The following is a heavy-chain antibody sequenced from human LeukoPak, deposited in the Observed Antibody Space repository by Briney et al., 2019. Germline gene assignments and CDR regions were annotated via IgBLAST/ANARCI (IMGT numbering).Heavy chain of an antibody. V-gene: IGHV1-24*01. CDR2: FDPEDGET. D-gene: IGHD1-26*01. CDR3: ATEGNIVGATWEENDAFDI. Sequence: GASVKVSCKVSGYTLTELSMHWVRQAPGKGLEWMGGFDPEDGETIYAQKFQGRVTMTEDTSTDTAYMELSSLRSEDTAVYYCATEGNIVGATWEENDAFDIWGQGTMVTVSS. J-gene: IGHJ3*02. CDR1: GYTLTELS.